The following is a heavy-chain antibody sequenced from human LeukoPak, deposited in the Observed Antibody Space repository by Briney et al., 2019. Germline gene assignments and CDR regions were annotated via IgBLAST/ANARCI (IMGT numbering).Heavy chain of an antibody. CDR3: AKEVYYYGSGSYYSANYIDY. CDR1: GFTFSSYA. D-gene: IGHD3-10*01. CDR2: IRGSGGST. Sequence: GGSLRLSCAASGFTFSSYAMSWVRQAPGMGLEWVSGIRGSGGSTNYADSVKGRFTISRDNSKNTLYLEMNSLRAEDTAVYYCAKEVYYYGSGSYYSANYIDYWGQGTLVTVSS. J-gene: IGHJ4*02. V-gene: IGHV3-23*01.